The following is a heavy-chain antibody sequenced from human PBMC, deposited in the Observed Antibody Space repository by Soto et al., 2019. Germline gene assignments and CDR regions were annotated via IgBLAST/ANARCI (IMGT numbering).Heavy chain of an antibody. J-gene: IGHJ4*02. CDR1: GGSILDSTYY. D-gene: IGHD6-19*01. CDR2: IFYSGGT. CDR3: ARGLIPGSQYSGGWSYLDS. Sequence: SETLSLTCTVSGGSILDSTYYWAWIRQSPGKGLEWIGTIFYSGGTFYTPSLKSRVTMSVDTSNSQFSLELSSVTAADTAVYYCARGLIPGSQYSGGWSYLDSWGQGTQVTVSS. V-gene: IGHV4-39*01.